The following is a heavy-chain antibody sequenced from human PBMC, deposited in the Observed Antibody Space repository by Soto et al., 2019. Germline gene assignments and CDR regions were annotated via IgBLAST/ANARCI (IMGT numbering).Heavy chain of an antibody. V-gene: IGHV3-33*01. D-gene: IGHD1-26*01. CDR1: GFTFSSYG. Sequence: SGGSLRLSCAASGFTFSSYGMHWVRQAPGKGLEWVAVIWYDGSNKYYADSVKGRFTISRDNSKNTLYLQMNSLRVEDTAVYYCARDEDVNLVGATIRHGYWGQGTLVTVSS. CDR3: ARDEDVNLVGATIRHGY. CDR2: IWYDGSNK. J-gene: IGHJ4*02.